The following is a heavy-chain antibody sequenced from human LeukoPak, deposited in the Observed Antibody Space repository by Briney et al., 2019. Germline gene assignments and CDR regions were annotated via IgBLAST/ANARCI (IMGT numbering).Heavy chain of an antibody. CDR2: ISAYNGNT. Sequence: ASVKVSCKASGYTFTSYGISWVRQAPGQGLERMGWISAYNGNTNYAQKLQGRVTMTTDTSTSTAYMELRSLRSDDTAVYYCARDRRDWNYGGSLDYWGQGTLVTVSS. J-gene: IGHJ4*02. D-gene: IGHD1-7*01. CDR3: ARDRRDWNYGGSLDY. V-gene: IGHV1-18*01. CDR1: GYTFTSYG.